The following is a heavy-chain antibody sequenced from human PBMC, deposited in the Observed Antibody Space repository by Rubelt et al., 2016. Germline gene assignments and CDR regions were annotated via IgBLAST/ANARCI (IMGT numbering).Heavy chain of an antibody. D-gene: IGHD6-13*01. CDR2: IKQDESEK. CDR3: AREGSSWYIDQ. J-gene: IGHJ4*02. Sequence: SRGGLVQPGGSLRLSCATSGFTLSSYWMSWVRQGPGKGLEWVANIKQDESEKNYVDTVKGRFTISRDNAKNSLYLQMNSLRAEDTAVYYCAREGSSWYIDQWGQGTLVTVSS. CDR1: GFTLSSYW. V-gene: IGHV3-7*01.